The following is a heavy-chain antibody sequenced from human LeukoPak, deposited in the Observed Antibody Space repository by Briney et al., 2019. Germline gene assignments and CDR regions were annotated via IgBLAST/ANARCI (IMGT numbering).Heavy chain of an antibody. V-gene: IGHV1-2*02. CDR3: ARRCDTSSYYTYYFDY. D-gene: IGHD3-22*01. J-gene: IGHJ4*02. CDR2: INPNSGGT. Sequence: ASVKVSCKASGYTFTAYYIHWVRQARGQGLEWMGWINPNSGGTNYAQKFQGRVTMTRDTSISTAYMELSRLRSDDTAVYFCARRCDTSSYYTYYFDYWGQGTLVTVSS. CDR1: GYTFTAYY.